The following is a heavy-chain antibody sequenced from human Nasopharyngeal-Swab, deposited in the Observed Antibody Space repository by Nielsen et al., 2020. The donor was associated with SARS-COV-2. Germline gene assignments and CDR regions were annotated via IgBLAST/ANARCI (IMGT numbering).Heavy chain of an antibody. Sequence: GESLKISCAASGFSTTTYGVSWVRQAPGKGLEWVSSISAGGSTYYADSAKGRFTISRDNSKNSLYLQLNSPRDEDTAVYYCAKGSPGQCSSVTCTGAMYFDHWGQGTLVTVSS. CDR1: GFSTTTYG. V-gene: IGHV3-23*01. CDR2: ISAGGST. D-gene: IGHD2-2*01. J-gene: IGHJ4*02. CDR3: AKGSPGQCSSVTCTGAMYFDH.